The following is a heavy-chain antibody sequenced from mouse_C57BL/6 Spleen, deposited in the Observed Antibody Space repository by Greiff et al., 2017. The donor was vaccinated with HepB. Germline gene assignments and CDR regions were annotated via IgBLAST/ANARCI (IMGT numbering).Heavy chain of an antibody. CDR1: GFTFSDYY. V-gene: IGHV5-12*01. J-gene: IGHJ4*01. CDR2: ISNGGGST. Sequence: EVMLVESGGGLVQPGGSLKLSCAASGFTFSDYYMYWVRQTPEKRLEWVAYISNGGGSTYYPDTVKGRFTISRDNAKNTLYLQMSRLKSEDTAMYYGARPEGYYAMDYWGQGTSVTVSS. CDR3: ARPEGYYAMDY.